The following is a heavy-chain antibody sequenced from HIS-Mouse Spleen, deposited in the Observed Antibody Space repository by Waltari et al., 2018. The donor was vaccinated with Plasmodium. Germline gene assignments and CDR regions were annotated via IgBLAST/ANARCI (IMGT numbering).Heavy chain of an antibody. J-gene: IGHJ2*01. CDR2: ISSSSSYI. V-gene: IGHV3-21*01. Sequence: EVQLVESGGGLVKPGGSLRLSCAASGFTFGSYSMNWVRQAPGKGLEWVSSISSSSSYIYNADSVKGRFTISRDNAKNSLYLQMNSLRVEDTAVYYCARDDILTGYYNDYWYFDLWGRGTLVTVSS. D-gene: IGHD3-9*01. CDR1: GFTFGSYS. CDR3: ARDDILTGYYNDYWYFDL.